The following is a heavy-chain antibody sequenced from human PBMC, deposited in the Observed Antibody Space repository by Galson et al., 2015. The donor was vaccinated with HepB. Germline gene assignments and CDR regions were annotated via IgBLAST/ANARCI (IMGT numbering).Heavy chain of an antibody. CDR3: ARGSTWYREFL. CDR2: IHYSGST. V-gene: IGHV4-59*01. J-gene: IGHJ4*02. Sequence: LTCTVSGGSFSGYYWTWIRQSPGMGLEWIGYIHYSGSTNYNPSLKTRVTISLDTSKNQFSLKLSAVTAADTAVYFCARGSTWYREFLWGQGTLVTVSS. D-gene: IGHD6-13*01. CDR1: GGSFSGYY.